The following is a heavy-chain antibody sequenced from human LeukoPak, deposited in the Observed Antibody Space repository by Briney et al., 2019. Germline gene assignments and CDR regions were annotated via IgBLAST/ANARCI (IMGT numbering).Heavy chain of an antibody. D-gene: IGHD2-2*01. V-gene: IGHV3-30*04. Sequence: GRSLRLSCAASGFTFSSYAMHWVRQAPGKGLEWVAVISYDGSNKYYADSVKGRFTISRDNSKNTLYLQMNSLRAEDTAVYYCAKGGVVVPAAKAGGRYNWFDPWGQGTLVTVSS. J-gene: IGHJ5*02. CDR2: ISYDGSNK. CDR1: GFTFSSYA. CDR3: AKGGVVVPAAKAGGRYNWFDP.